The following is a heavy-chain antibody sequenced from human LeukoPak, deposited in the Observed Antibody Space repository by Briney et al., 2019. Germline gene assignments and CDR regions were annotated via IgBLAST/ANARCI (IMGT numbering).Heavy chain of an antibody. CDR1: GGSISSYY. CDR2: IYTSGST. V-gene: IGHV4-4*07. Sequence: SETLSLTCTVSGGSISSYYWSWIRQPAGKGLEWIGRIYTSGSTNYNPSLKSRVTMSVDTSKNQLSLKLSSVTAADTAVYYCARGVPAAMGGYSSGWYVGNWFDPWGQGTLVTVSS. D-gene: IGHD6-19*01. CDR3: ARGVPAAMGGYSSGWYVGNWFDP. J-gene: IGHJ5*02.